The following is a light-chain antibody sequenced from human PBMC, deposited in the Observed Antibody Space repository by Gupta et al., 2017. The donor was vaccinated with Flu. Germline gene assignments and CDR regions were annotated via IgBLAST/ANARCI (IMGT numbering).Light chain of an antibody. V-gene: IGLV3-21*03. CDR2: DDR. CDR3: QVWDTSVVV. CDR1: KIGTKR. J-gene: IGLJ2*01. Sequence: APGKTARISCGGDKIGTKRVHWFHQKSGQAPVLVVYDDRDRPSGIPDRYSGSNSGNTATLTISRVEAGDEADYYCQVWDTSVVVFGGGTKLTVL.